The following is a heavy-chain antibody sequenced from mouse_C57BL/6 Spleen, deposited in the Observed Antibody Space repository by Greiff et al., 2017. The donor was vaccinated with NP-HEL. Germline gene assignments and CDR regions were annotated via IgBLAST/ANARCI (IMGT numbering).Heavy chain of an antibody. CDR1: GYTFTSYW. CDR3: APDYYGSSFFAY. Sequence: QVQLKESGTELVKPGASVKLSCKASGYTFTSYWMHWVKQRPGQGLEWIGNINPSNGGTNYNEKFKSKATLTVDKSSSTAYMQLSSLTSEDSAVYYCAPDYYGSSFFAYWGQGTLVTVSA. D-gene: IGHD1-1*01. J-gene: IGHJ3*01. CDR2: INPSNGGT. V-gene: IGHV1-53*01.